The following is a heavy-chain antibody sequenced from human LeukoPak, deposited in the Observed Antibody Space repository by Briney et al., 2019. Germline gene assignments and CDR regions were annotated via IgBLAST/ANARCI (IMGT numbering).Heavy chain of an antibody. CDR2: ISYDGSNK. CDR1: GFTFSSYA. V-gene: IGHV3-30*04. D-gene: IGHD3-10*01. J-gene: IGHJ4*02. CDR3: ARDLMVRGVITLDY. Sequence: PGGSLRLSCAASGFTFSSYAMHWVRQAPGKGLEWVAVISYDGSNKYYADSVKGRFTISRDNSKNTLYLQMNSLRAEDTAVYYCARDLMVRGVITLDYWGQGTLVTVSS.